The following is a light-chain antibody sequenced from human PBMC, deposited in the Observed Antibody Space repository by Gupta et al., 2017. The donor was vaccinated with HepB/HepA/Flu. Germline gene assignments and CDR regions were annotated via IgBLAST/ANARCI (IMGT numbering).Light chain of an antibody. CDR3: QQDNSYRSR. CDR2: KAA. V-gene: IGKV1-5*03. Sequence: DIQMTQSPSTLSASLGDRVPITCRASQSISSWLAWYQQKPGKAPKLLFYKAASLESWVPSRFSGSGSGKEFTPTISSLQPDDFATYYCQQDNSYRSRFGQGTKLEIK. J-gene: IGKJ2*03. CDR1: QSISSW.